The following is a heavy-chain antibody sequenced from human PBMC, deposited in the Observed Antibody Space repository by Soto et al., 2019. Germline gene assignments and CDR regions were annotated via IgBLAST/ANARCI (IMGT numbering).Heavy chain of an antibody. CDR2: INPNSGGT. CDR1: GYTFTGYY. V-gene: IGHV1-2*02. Sequence: ASVKVSCKASGYTFTGYYMHWVRQAPGQGLEWMGWINPNSGGTNYAQKFQGRVTMTRDTSISTAYMELSRLRSDDTAVYYCARDVPTGDWNDGRYFDYWGQGTLVTVSS. CDR3: ARDVPTGDWNDGRYFDY. D-gene: IGHD1-1*01. J-gene: IGHJ4*02.